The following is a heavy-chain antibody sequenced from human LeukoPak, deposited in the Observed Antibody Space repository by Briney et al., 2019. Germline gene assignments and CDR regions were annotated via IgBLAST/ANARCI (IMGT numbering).Heavy chain of an antibody. J-gene: IGHJ4*02. CDR2: INPNDDTK. D-gene: IGHD2-2*01. Sequence: ASVKVSCKASGYTFTRFYIYWVRQAPGQGLEWMGIINPNDDTKSFAQEFQGRVTMTSDTSTSTVYMELSSLRSEDTAVYYCARGAAYHLLSPSYYCGQGTLVTVSS. V-gene: IGHV1-46*01. CDR3: ARGAAYHLLSPSYY. CDR1: GYTFTRFY.